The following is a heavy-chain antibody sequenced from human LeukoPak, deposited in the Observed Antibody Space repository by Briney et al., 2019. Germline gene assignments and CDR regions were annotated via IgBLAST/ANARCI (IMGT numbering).Heavy chain of an antibody. CDR3: ARHGVATANAFDI. Sequence: SETLSLTCAVSGGSISSGGYYWGWIRQPPGKGLEWIGSIYYSGSTYYNPSLKSRVTISVDTSKNQFSLKLSSVTAADTAVYYCARHGVATANAFDIWGQGTMVTVSS. D-gene: IGHD2-8*01. CDR1: GGSISSGGYY. J-gene: IGHJ3*02. V-gene: IGHV4-39*01. CDR2: IYYSGST.